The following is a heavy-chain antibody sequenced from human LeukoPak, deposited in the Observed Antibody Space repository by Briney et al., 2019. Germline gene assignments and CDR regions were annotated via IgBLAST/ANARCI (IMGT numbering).Heavy chain of an antibody. Sequence: GGSLRLSCAASGFTFSSYAMSWVRQAPGKGLEWVSSISSSSNYTYYADSVKGRFTISRDNAKNSLYLQMNSLRAEDTAVYYCARVSYYDSSSKGYWGQGTLVTVSS. CDR1: GFTFSSYA. V-gene: IGHV3-21*01. J-gene: IGHJ4*02. D-gene: IGHD3-22*01. CDR2: ISSSSNYT. CDR3: ARVSYYDSSSKGY.